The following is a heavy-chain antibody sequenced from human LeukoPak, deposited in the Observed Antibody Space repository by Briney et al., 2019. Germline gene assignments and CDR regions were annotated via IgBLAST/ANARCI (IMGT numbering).Heavy chain of an antibody. CDR2: THDSGNT. J-gene: IGHJ4*02. D-gene: IGHD6-13*01. Sequence: PSETLSLTCTVSGGSITNNYWAWIRQPPGKGLEWIGYTHDSGNTNYNPSLKSRVTISVDTSKNQFSLKLTSVTAADTAVYYCARDRSAAPLDYWGQGTLVTVSS. CDR1: GGSITNNY. V-gene: IGHV4-59*01. CDR3: ARDRSAAPLDY.